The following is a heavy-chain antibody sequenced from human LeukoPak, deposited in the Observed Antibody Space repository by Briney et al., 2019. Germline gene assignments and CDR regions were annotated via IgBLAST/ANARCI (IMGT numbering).Heavy chain of an antibody. CDR1: GFTLSSYA. CDR2: IIGGGGST. CDR3: ANSGYSSSWYLIDY. Sequence: PGGSMRLSCPASGFTLSSYAMSWVRQAPGKVLEWVSAIIGGGGSTYYAVYVKGRFTISRDKSKNTLYLQMNSLRAEDTAVYYCANSGYSSSWYLIDYWGQGTLVTVSS. V-gene: IGHV3-23*01. D-gene: IGHD6-13*01. J-gene: IGHJ4*02.